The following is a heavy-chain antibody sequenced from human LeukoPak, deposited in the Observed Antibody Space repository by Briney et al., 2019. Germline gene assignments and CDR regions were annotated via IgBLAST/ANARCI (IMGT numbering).Heavy chain of an antibody. Sequence: PSQTLSLTCTVSGGSISSGSYYWSWIRQPAGKGLEWIGRFYTSGSTNYNPSLSVDTSKNQFSLKLNSVTAADTAVYYCARGRDGYNFLNRGEYYYFDYWGQGTLVTVSS. CDR3: ARGRDGYNFLNRGEYYYFDY. J-gene: IGHJ4*02. D-gene: IGHD5-24*01. CDR2: FYTSGST. CDR1: GGSISSGSYY. V-gene: IGHV4-61*02.